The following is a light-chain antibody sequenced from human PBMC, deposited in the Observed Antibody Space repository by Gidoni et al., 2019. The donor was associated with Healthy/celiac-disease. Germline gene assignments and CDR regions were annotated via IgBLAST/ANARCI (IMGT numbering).Light chain of an antibody. CDR3: QKSYSTVT. J-gene: IGKJ1*01. CDR1: QSISSY. CDR2: AAS. V-gene: IGKV1-39*01. Sequence: DITMTQSPSSLSASVGDRVTITCRASQSISSYLNWYQQKPGKAPKLLIYAASSLQSGVPSRFSGSGSGTDFTLTIRSLQPEDFATYYCQKSYSTVTFGQGTKVEIK.